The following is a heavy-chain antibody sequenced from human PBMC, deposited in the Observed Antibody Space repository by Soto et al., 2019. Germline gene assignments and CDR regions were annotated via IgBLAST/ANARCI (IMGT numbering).Heavy chain of an antibody. CDR2: IYYSGST. CDR3: ERGLYDSSGYYYYGLDV. CDR1: GGSIISYY. D-gene: IGHD3-22*01. Sequence: QVQLQESGPGLVKPSETLSLTFTVSGGSIISYYLSWIRQPPGKGLELIGYIYYSGSTNYNPSLKSRVTISVDTSKNQFSLKLSSVTAADTAVYYCERGLYDSSGYYYYGLDVWGQGTTVTVSS. J-gene: IGHJ6*02. V-gene: IGHV4-59*01.